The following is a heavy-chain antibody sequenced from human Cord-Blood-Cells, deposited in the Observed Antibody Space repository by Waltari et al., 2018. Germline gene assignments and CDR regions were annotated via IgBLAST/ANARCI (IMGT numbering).Heavy chain of an antibody. CDR3: ARGFPSIKNAFDI. CDR2: IKHSGST. Sequence: QVQLQQWGAGLLKPSETLSLTCAVYGGSFSGSYWSWLRQPPGKGLEWIGEIKHSGSTNYNPSLKSRVTISVDTSKNQFSLKLSSVTAADTAVYYCARGFPSIKNAFDIWGQGTMVTVSS. J-gene: IGHJ3*02. V-gene: IGHV4-34*01. D-gene: IGHD2-21*01. CDR1: GGSFSGSY.